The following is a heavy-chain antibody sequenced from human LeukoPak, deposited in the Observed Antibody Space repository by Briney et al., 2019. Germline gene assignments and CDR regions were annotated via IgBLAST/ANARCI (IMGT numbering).Heavy chain of an antibody. CDR1: GFTFSSYW. CDR3: ARVADVVVPAAILRNCWFDP. D-gene: IGHD2-2*02. Sequence: GGSLRLSCAASGFTFSSYWMSWVRQAPGKGLEWVANIKQDGSEKYYVDSVKGRFTISRDNAKNSLYLQMNSLRAEDTAVYYCARVADVVVPAAILRNCWFDPWGQGTLVTVSS. CDR2: IKQDGSEK. V-gene: IGHV3-7*02. J-gene: IGHJ5*02.